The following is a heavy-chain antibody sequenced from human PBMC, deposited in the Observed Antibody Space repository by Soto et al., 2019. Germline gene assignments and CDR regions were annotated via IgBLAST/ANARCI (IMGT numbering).Heavy chain of an antibody. D-gene: IGHD3-3*01. Sequence: QVQLVQSGAEVKKPGASVKVSCKASGYTFTSYGISWVRQAPGQGLEWMGWISAYNGNTNYAQKLQGRVTMTTDTSTSTAYMGLRSLRSDDTAVYYCARSPGDYDFWSGYYLNWFDPWGQGTLVTVSS. J-gene: IGHJ5*02. V-gene: IGHV1-18*01. CDR3: ARSPGDYDFWSGYYLNWFDP. CDR1: GYTFTSYG. CDR2: ISAYNGNT.